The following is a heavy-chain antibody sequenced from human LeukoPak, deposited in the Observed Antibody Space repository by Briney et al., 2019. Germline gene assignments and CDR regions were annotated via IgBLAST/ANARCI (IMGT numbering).Heavy chain of an antibody. V-gene: IGHV3-23*01. Sequence: PGGSLRLSCAASGFTFSSYAMSGVRQAPGKGLEWVSAISGSGGSTYYADSVKGRFTISRDNSKNTLCLQMNSLRAEDTAVYYCVRVESYDKNDYYRPFDCWGQGTLVTVSS. D-gene: IGHD3-22*01. CDR3: VRVESYDKNDYYRPFDC. CDR1: GFTFSSYA. CDR2: ISGSGGST. J-gene: IGHJ4*02.